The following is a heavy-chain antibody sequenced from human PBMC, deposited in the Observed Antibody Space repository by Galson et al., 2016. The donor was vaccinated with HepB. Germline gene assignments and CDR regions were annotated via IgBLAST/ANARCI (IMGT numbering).Heavy chain of an antibody. J-gene: IGHJ4*02. Sequence: SLGLSCAASGFTFSSYSMNWVRQAPGKGLEWVANIRGDGIVSYYAESVRGRFTISRENAKNSLYLQMNGLRVDETAVYYCSREMTGSYFDWGQGTLVTVSS. D-gene: IGHD3-10*01. CDR1: GFTFSSYS. V-gene: IGHV3-7*01. CDR3: SREMTGSYFD. CDR2: IRGDGIVS.